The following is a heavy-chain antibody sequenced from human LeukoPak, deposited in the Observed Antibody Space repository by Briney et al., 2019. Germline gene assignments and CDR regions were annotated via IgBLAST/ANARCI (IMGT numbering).Heavy chain of an antibody. V-gene: IGHV3-23*05. Sequence: GGSLRLSCAAYGFTFSSHAMSWVRQAPGRGLEWVSSIYISGSNAYYADSVKGRFTISRDNSRNTLYLQMDSLRAEDSAIYYCAKELRPNDYWGQGTLVTVSS. J-gene: IGHJ4*02. CDR1: GFTFSSHA. CDR3: AKELRPNDY. CDR2: IYISGSNA. D-gene: IGHD1-7*01.